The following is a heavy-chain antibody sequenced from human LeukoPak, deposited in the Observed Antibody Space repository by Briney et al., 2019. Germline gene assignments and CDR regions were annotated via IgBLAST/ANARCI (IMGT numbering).Heavy chain of an antibody. CDR1: GYTFSDFY. CDR2: INPNGGGT. CDR3: ARVGVEMAVYYFDY. Sequence: ASVKVSCKASGYTFSDFYMHWMRQAPGQGLEWMGWINPNGGGTNYAQKFQGRVTITADESTSTAYMELSSLRSEDTAVYYCARVGVEMAVYYFDYWGQGTLVTVSS. V-gene: IGHV1-2*02. D-gene: IGHD5-24*01. J-gene: IGHJ4*02.